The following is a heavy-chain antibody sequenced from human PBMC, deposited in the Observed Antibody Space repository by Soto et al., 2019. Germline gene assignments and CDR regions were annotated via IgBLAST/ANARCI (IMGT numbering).Heavy chain of an antibody. CDR2: TYYRSNWNF. Sequence: PSQTLSLTCAISWGSVSSNTATWNWVRQSPSRGLEWLGRTYYRSNWNFDYALSVKSRITINPDTSKNQFSLQLNSLTPEDTAVYYCARAGHGGNGNWFDPWGQGTLVTVSS. V-gene: IGHV6-1*01. D-gene: IGHD2-15*01. CDR1: WGSVSSNTAT. J-gene: IGHJ5*02. CDR3: ARAGHGGNGNWFDP.